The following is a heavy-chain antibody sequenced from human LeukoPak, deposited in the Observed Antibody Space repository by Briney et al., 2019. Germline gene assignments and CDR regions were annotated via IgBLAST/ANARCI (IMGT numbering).Heavy chain of an antibody. D-gene: IGHD3-10*01. CDR3: ARDGGLWFGEPQLDY. CDR2: ISYDGSNK. J-gene: IGHJ4*02. V-gene: IGHV3-30-3*01. Sequence: GGSLRLSCAASGFTFSSYAMHWVRQAPGKGLEWVAVISYDGSNKYYADSVKGRFTISRDNSKNTLYLQMNSLRAEDAAVYYCARDGGLWFGEPQLDYWGQGTLVTVSS. CDR1: GFTFSSYA.